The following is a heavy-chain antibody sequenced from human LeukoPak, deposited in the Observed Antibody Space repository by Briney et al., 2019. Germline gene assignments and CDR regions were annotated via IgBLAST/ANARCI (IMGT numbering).Heavy chain of an antibody. CDR3: ARHQMAGYSSSCNDH. Sequence: SETLSPTCTVSGGFLGSYYWSWVRQSPGKALEWIGFILYSDSTNYNPSLKSRVSLSVDTSKRQIFLRLTSVSAADTAVYYCARHQMAGYSSSCNDHWGQGILVTVSS. CDR2: ILYSDST. J-gene: IGHJ5*02. CDR1: GGFLGSYY. D-gene: IGHD6-13*01. V-gene: IGHV4-59*08.